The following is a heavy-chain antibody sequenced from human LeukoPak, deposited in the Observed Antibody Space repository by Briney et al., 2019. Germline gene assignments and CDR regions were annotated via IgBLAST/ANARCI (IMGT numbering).Heavy chain of an antibody. Sequence: PSETQSLTCTVPGGSISSSYWSWIRRPPGKVLDWIWYIYYSGSTNYNPSLKSRVTISVDTSNNQFSLKLSSVTAADTAVYYCARQDAWRGYGGNSGFDYWGQGTLVTVSS. J-gene: IGHJ4*02. V-gene: IGHV4-59*08. CDR1: GGSISSSY. CDR2: IYYSGST. CDR3: ARQDAWRGYGGNSGFDY. D-gene: IGHD4-23*01.